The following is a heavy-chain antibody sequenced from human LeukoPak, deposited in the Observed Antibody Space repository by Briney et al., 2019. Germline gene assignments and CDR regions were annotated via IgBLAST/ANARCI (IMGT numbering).Heavy chain of an antibody. D-gene: IGHD3-22*01. V-gene: IGHV4-4*07. CDR3: AANYYDSSGYQS. Sequence: WEALSLTSTVSGGSISSYYWSWIRQPAGKGLEWIGRIYTSGSTNYNPSLKSRVTMSVDTSKNQFSLKLSSVTAADTAVYYCAANYYDSSGYQSWGQGTLVTVSS. CDR2: IYTSGST. J-gene: IGHJ5*02. CDR1: GGSISSYY.